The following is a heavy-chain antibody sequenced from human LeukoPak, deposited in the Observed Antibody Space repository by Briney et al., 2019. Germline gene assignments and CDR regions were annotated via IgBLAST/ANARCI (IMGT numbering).Heavy chain of an antibody. V-gene: IGHV3-7*01. CDR3: ARLTYSSGWDWFDP. CDR2: IKQDGSEK. Sequence: GGSLRLSCAASGFTFSSYWMSWVRQAPGKGLEWVANIKQDGSEKYYVDSVKGRFTISRDNAKNSLYLQMNSLRAEDTAVYHCARLTYSSGWDWFDPWGQGTLVTVSS. D-gene: IGHD6-19*01. CDR1: GFTFSSYW. J-gene: IGHJ5*02.